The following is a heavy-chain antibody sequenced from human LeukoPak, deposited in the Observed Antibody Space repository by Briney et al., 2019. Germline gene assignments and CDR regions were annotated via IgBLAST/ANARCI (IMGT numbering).Heavy chain of an antibody. CDR1: RGTFNRYD. V-gene: IGHV1-18*01. D-gene: IGHD3-10*01. CDR3: RREPSGQAFLGLWFGELLPLDY. Sequence: ASVKVSYKASRGTFNRYDMSWVRQAPGQALEWMGGISPTFGKANYAQKLQGRVTINTDTSTSTAHIELRALRSDDTAVYYCRREPSGQAFLGLWFGELLPLDYWGQGTLVTGPS. J-gene: IGHJ4*02. CDR2: ISPTFGKA.